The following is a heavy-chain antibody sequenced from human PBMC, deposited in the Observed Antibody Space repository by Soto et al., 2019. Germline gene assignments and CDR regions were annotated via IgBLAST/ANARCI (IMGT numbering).Heavy chain of an antibody. CDR1: GFTFSSYG. CDR3: LGYCSSTSCPVEV. J-gene: IGHJ6*02. CDR2: ISYDGSNK. V-gene: IGHV3-30*03. Sequence: QVQLVESVGGVVQPGKSLRLSCAASGFTFSSYGMHWVRQAPGKGLEWVAVISYDGSNKYYADSVRGRFTISRDNSKNTVYLQMNSLRVEDTAVYYCLGYCSSTSCPVEVWGQGTTVTVSS. D-gene: IGHD2-2*01.